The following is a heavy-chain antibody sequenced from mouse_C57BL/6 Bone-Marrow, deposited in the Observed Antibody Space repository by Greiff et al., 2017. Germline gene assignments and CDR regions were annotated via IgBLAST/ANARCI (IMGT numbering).Heavy chain of an antibody. J-gene: IGHJ1*03. V-gene: IGHV1-26*01. CDR3: AGSTTVVASYWYFDV. CDR1: GYTFTDYY. D-gene: IGHD1-1*01. CDR2: INPNNGGT. Sequence: VHVKQSGPELVKPGASVKISCKASGYTFTDYYMNWVKQSHGKSLEWIGDINPNNGGTSYNQKFKGKATLTVDKSSSTAYMELRSLTSEDSAVYYYAGSTTVVASYWYFDVWGKGTTVTVSS.